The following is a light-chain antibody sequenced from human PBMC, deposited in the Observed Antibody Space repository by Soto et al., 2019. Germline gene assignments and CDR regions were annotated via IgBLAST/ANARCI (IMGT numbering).Light chain of an antibody. CDR3: CSYAGSWV. V-gene: IGLV2-11*01. CDR1: SSDVGGYNY. J-gene: IGLJ3*02. CDR2: DVS. Sequence: QSALTQPRSVSGSPGQSVTISCTGTSSDVGGYNYVSWYQQHPGKAPKLMIYDVSKRPSGVPDRFSGSKSGNTASLTISGLQAEDEADYCCSYAGSWVFGGGTKLTVL.